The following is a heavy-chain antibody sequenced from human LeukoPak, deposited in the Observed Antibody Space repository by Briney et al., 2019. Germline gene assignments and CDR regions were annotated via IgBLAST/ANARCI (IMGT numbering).Heavy chain of an antibody. CDR2: ILPSSGAT. Sequence: GASVKVSCKTSAYTFNNYYMHWVRQVPGQGLEWLGWILPSSGATNYAQKFQGRVTMSRDTSINTAYMELSSLTSDDTAVYYCASGSSTDSWGQGTLVTVSS. J-gene: IGHJ5*01. D-gene: IGHD6-6*01. V-gene: IGHV1-2*02. CDR3: ASGSSTDS. CDR1: AYTFNNYY.